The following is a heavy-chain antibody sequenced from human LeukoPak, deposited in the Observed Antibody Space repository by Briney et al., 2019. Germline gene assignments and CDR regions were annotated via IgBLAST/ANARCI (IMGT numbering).Heavy chain of an antibody. D-gene: IGHD3-3*01. CDR3: AKDGSIFGVVRAELDY. J-gene: IGHJ4*02. CDR1: GFTFSSYG. Sequence: GGSLRLSCAASGFTFSSYGMHWVRQAPGKGLEWVAFIRYDGSNKYYADSVKGRFTISRDNSKNTLYLQMNSLRAEDTAVYYCAKDGSIFGVVRAELDYWGQGTLVTVSS. V-gene: IGHV3-30*02. CDR2: IRYDGSNK.